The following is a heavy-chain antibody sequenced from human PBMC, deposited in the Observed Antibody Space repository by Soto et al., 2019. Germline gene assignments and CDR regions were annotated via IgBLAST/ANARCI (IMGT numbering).Heavy chain of an antibody. CDR2: IYAGNGNT. CDR1: GYTFTTYS. Sequence: QVQLVQSGPEMKKPGASVKLSCKASGYTFTTYSMHWVRQAPGQRLEWMGWIYAGNGNTEHSQKFQGRVTITKDTAASTAYLELGSLKSEDTAVYYGARAACSSTSCYNYYAYGMDVWGQGTAVTVS. V-gene: IGHV1-3*01. J-gene: IGHJ6*02. CDR3: ARAACSSTSCYNYYAYGMDV. D-gene: IGHD2-2*01.